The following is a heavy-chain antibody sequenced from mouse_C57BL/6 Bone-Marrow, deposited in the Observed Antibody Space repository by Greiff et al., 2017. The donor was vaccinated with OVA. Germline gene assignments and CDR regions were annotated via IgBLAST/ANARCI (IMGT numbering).Heavy chain of an antibody. CDR1: GFTFSSYA. CDR3: ASGGLRRRAY. CDR2: ISDGGSYT. Sequence: EVNVVESGGGLVKPGGSLKLSCAASGFTFSSYAMSWVRQTPEKRLEWVATISDGGSYTYYPDNVKGRFTISRDNAKNNLYLQMSHLKSEDTAMYYCASGGLRRRAYWGQGTLVTVSA. D-gene: IGHD2-4*01. J-gene: IGHJ3*01. V-gene: IGHV5-4*03.